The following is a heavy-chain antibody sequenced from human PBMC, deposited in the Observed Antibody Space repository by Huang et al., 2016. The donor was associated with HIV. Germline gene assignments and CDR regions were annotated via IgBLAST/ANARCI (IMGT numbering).Heavy chain of an antibody. V-gene: IGHV4-39*01. CDR3: ARHGRVAGHYYNNMDV. Sequence: LQLQESGPGLVKSSETLSLICTVSGGSISSSSYYWGRIRQPPGKGPGWIGRIYYSGNTYYNPPLKSRVTISVDTSKNQFSLKVNSGTAADTAVYYCARHGRVAGHYYNNMDVWGRGTTVTVSS. D-gene: IGHD6-19*01. J-gene: IGHJ6*02. CDR2: IYYSGNT. CDR1: GGSISSSSYY.